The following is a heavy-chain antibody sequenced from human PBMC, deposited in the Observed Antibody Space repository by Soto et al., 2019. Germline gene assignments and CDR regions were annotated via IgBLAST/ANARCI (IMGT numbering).Heavy chain of an antibody. Sequence: EVQLLESGGDFVQPGGSLRLSCAASGFSFSNYAMLWVRQAPGKGLESISAISAAGVSTYYADSVQGRFTISRDNSKNTLYLQMNSLRGEDTAIYYCAQRLTNGDEGQWGRGTLVTVSS. CDR2: ISAAGVST. D-gene: IGHD2-21*02. V-gene: IGHV3-23*01. CDR3: AQRLTNGDEGQ. CDR1: GFSFSNYA. J-gene: IGHJ4*02.